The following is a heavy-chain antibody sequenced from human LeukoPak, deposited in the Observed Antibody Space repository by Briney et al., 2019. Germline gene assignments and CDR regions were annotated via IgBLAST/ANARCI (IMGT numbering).Heavy chain of an antibody. J-gene: IGHJ4*01. CDR3: ARHALTDGGYSVHYFDY. Sequence: KPSETLSLTCTVSGGSISSYYWSWIRQPPGKGLEWIGYIYYSGSTNYNPSLKSRVTISVDTSKNQFSLKLSSVTAADTAVYYCARHALTDGGYSVHYFDYWGHGTLVNVSS. CDR1: GGSISSYY. V-gene: IGHV4-59*08. CDR2: IYYSGST. D-gene: IGHD2-15*01.